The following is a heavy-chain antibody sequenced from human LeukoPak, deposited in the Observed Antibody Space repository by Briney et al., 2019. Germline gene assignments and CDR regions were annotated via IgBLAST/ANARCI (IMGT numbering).Heavy chain of an antibody. CDR3: ARDNSVGDNAWWFDP. CDR1: GYTFTSYY. CDR2: INPTGGST. V-gene: IGHV1-46*01. Sequence: ASVRVSCKASGYTFTSYYMHWVRQAPGQGLEWMGLINPTGGSTGYAQKFQGRVTMTRDMSTSTDYMELSSLRSEDTAIYYCARDNSVGDNAWWFDPWGQGTLVTVSS. J-gene: IGHJ5*02. D-gene: IGHD1-26*01.